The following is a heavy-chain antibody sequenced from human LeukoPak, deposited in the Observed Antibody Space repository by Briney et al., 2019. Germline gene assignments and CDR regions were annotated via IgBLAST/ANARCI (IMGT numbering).Heavy chain of an antibody. CDR2: IIPIFGTA. Sequence: SVKVSCKASGGTFSSYAISWVRQAPGQGLEWMGRIIPIFGTANYAQKFQGRVTITTDESTSTAYMELSSLRSEDTAVYYCARDATGPFAYYYDSWDAFDIWGQGTMVTVSS. CDR1: GGTFSSYA. V-gene: IGHV1-69*05. CDR3: ARDATGPFAYYYDSWDAFDI. D-gene: IGHD3-22*01. J-gene: IGHJ3*02.